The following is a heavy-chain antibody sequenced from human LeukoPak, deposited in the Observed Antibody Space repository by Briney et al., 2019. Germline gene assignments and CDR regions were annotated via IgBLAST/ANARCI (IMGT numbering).Heavy chain of an antibody. CDR2: IYPADSDT. Sequence: GESLKISCKASGYSLTSYWIGRVRQMPGKGLEWMGIIYPADSDTSYSPSFQGQVTISADKSISTAYLQWSSLKASDTAMYYCARQGFYGDYYFDYWGQGTLVTVSS. D-gene: IGHD4-17*01. J-gene: IGHJ4*02. CDR1: GYSLTSYW. CDR3: ARQGFYGDYYFDY. V-gene: IGHV5-51*01.